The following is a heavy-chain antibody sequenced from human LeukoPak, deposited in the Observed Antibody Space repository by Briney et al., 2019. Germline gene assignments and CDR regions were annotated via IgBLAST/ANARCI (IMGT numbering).Heavy chain of an antibody. V-gene: IGHV4-34*01. CDR1: XXSXSGYY. D-gene: IGHD3-9*01. CDR3: ARGDWGFPFDY. CDR2: INHSGST. J-gene: IGHJ4*02. Sequence: SETLSLTCAXXXXSXSGYYWSWIXQPPXKGLXWIGEINHSGSTNYNPSLKSRVTISVDTSKNQFSLKLSSVTAADTAVYYCARGDWGFPFDYWGQGTLVTVSS.